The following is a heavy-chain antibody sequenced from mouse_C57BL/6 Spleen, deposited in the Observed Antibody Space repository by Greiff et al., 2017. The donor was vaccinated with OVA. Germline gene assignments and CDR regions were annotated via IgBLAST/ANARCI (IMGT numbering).Heavy chain of an antibody. Sequence: QVQLQQSGAELVRPGSSVKLSCKASGYTFTSYWMHWVKQRPIQGLEWIGNIDPSDSETHYNQKFKDKATLTVDKSSSTAYMQLSSLTSEDSAVYYCARSVTLGPFDYWGQGTTLTVSS. D-gene: IGHD2-13*01. CDR2: IDPSDSET. CDR3: ARSVTLGPFDY. J-gene: IGHJ2*01. V-gene: IGHV1-52*01. CDR1: GYTFTSYW.